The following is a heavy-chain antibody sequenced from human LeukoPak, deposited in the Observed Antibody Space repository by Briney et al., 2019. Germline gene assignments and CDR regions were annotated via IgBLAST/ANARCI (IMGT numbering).Heavy chain of an antibody. Sequence: GGSLRLSCAASGFTFSHHGMHWVRQAPGKGLEWVAFIRYDGSNKYYADSVKGRFTISRDNSKNTLYLQMNSLRAEDTAVYYCAKDSGYSYGDFDYWGQGTLVTVSS. V-gene: IGHV3-30*02. J-gene: IGHJ4*02. CDR1: GFTFSHHG. CDR2: IRYDGSNK. D-gene: IGHD5-18*01. CDR3: AKDSGYSYGDFDY.